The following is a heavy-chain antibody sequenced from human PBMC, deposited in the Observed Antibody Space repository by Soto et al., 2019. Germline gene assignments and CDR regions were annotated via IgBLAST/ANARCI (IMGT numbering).Heavy chain of an antibody. CDR3: ARAHSSGWSYYFVY. D-gene: IGHD6-19*01. J-gene: IGHJ4*02. CDR1: GGPISSYY. CDR2: IYYSGST. V-gene: IGHV4-59*01. Sequence: SETLSLTCTVSGGPISSYYWSWIRQPPGKGLEWIGYIYYSGSTNYNPSLKSRVTISVDTSKNQFSLKLSSVTAADTAVYYCARAHSSGWSYYFVYWGQGTLVTVS.